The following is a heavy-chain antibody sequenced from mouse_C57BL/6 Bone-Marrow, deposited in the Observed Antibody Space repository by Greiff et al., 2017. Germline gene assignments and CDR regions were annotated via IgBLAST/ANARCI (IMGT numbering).Heavy chain of an antibody. V-gene: IGHV1-9*01. Sequence: QVQLQQSGAELMKPGASVKLSCKATGYTFTGYWIEWVKQRPGHGLEWIGEILPGSGSTNYNAKFKGKATFTADTSSNTAYMQLSSLPTENTAIYYCAREGVITVWYFDVWGTGTTVTVSS. CDR1: GYTFTGYW. D-gene: IGHD1-1*01. J-gene: IGHJ1*03. CDR2: ILPGSGST. CDR3: AREGVITVWYFDV.